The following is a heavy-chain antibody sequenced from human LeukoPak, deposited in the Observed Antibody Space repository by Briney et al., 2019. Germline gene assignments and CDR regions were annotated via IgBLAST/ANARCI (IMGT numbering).Heavy chain of an antibody. CDR3: ARVPGRTRYFDY. CDR2: IKQDGSEK. Sequence: GGSLSLSCAASGFTFTCCWMSWVRQTPGKGLDWVASIKQDGSEKFYADSVKGRFTISRDNAKNSLSLQVNSLRGEDTAVYYCARVPGRTRYFDYWGQGILVTVSS. V-gene: IGHV3-7*01. D-gene: IGHD1-26*01. J-gene: IGHJ4*02. CDR1: GFTFTCCW.